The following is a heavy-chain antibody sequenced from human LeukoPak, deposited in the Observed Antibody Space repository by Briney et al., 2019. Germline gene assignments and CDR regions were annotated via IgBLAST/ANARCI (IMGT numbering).Heavy chain of an antibody. Sequence: SETLSLTCAVYGGSFSGYYWSWIRQPPGKGLEWIGYIYYSGSTNYNPSLKSRVTISVDTSKNQFSLKLSSVTAADTAVYYCAREPPSYDSSGYYAFDIRGQGTMVTVSS. CDR3: AREPPSYDSSGYYAFDI. D-gene: IGHD3-22*01. J-gene: IGHJ3*02. V-gene: IGHV4-59*01. CDR1: GGSFSGYY. CDR2: IYYSGST.